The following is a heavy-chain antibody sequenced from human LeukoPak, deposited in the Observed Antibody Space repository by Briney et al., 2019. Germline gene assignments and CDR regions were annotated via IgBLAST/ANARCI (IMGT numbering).Heavy chain of an antibody. CDR3: ARGGTWPTYSDY. CDR2: INHSGST. V-gene: IGHV4-34*01. CDR1: GGSFSGYY. Sequence: PSETLSLTCGVYGGSFSGYYWSWIRQPPGKGLEWIGEINHSGSTNHNPSLKSRVTISVGTSKNQFSLKLTSVTVADTAVFYCARGGTWPTYSDYWGQGILVTVSS. J-gene: IGHJ4*02. D-gene: IGHD5-12*01.